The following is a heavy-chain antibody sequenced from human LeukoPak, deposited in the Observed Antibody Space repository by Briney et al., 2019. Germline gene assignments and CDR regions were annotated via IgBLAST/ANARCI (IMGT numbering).Heavy chain of an antibody. Sequence: SETLSLTCSVSGGSISSSTYYWAWVRQPPGKGLEWIGTIYYVGNTYYNPSLKSRVTISVDTSQNQFSLNLGSVTAADTAVYYCARRSRDGYIVWGQGTLVTVSA. CDR1: GGSISSSTYY. V-gene: IGHV4-39*01. J-gene: IGHJ4*02. CDR3: ARRSRDGYIV. CDR2: IYYVGNT. D-gene: IGHD5-24*01.